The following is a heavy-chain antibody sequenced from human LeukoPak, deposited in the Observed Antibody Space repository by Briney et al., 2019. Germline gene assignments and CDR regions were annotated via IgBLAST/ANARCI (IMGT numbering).Heavy chain of an antibody. CDR3: QRPAYDILTGYYDY. Sequence: GGSLRLSCAASGFTFSSYSMNWVRQAPGKGLEWVSSISSSSSYIYYADSVKGRFTISRDNAKNSLYLQMNSLRAEDTAVYFRQRPAYDILTGYYDYWGQGTLVTVSS. CDR2: ISSSSSYI. J-gene: IGHJ4*02. CDR1: GFTFSSYS. D-gene: IGHD3-9*01. V-gene: IGHV3-21*01.